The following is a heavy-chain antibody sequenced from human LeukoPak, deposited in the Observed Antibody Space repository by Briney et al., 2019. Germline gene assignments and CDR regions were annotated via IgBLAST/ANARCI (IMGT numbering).Heavy chain of an antibody. D-gene: IGHD3-3*01. CDR3: ARDPYSVTIFGVVSGWFDP. CDR2: ISSSSSTI. V-gene: IGHV3-48*01. J-gene: IGHJ5*02. Sequence: PGGSLRLSCAASGFTFSSYSMNWVSQAPGKGLEGVSYISSSSSTIYYADSVKGRFTISRDNAKNSLYLQMNSLRAEDTAVYYCARDPYSVTIFGVVSGWFDPWGQGTLVTVSS. CDR1: GFTFSSYS.